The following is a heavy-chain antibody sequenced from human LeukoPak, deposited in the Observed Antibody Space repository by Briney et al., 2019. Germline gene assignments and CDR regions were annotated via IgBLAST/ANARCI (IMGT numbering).Heavy chain of an antibody. CDR1: GFTFSSYS. J-gene: IGHJ4*02. D-gene: IGHD1-26*01. Sequence: GGSLRLSCAASGFTFSSYSMNWVRQAPGKGLEWVSSISSSSSYIYYADSLKGRFTISRDNAKNSLYLQMNSLRAEDTAVYYCARVLSGAVGGNDYWGQGTLVTVSS. V-gene: IGHV3-21*01. CDR2: ISSSSSYI. CDR3: ARVLSGAVGGNDY.